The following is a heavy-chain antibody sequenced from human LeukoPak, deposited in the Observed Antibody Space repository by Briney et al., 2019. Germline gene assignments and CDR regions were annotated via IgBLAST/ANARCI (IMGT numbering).Heavy chain of an antibody. D-gene: IGHD1-26*01. CDR1: GFTFSSYS. CDR3: ARQNSYSGSNRPLDY. J-gene: IGHJ4*02. CDR2: ISSSSYI. V-gene: IGHV3-21*01. Sequence: GGSLRLSCAASGFTFSSYSMNWVRQAPGKGLEWVSSISSSSYIYYADSVKGRFTISRDNAKNSLYLQMNSLRAEDTAVYYCARQNSYSGSNRPLDYWGQGTLVTVSS.